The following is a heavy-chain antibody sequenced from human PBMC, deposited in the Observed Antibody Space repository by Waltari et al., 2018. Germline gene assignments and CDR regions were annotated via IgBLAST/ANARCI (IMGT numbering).Heavy chain of an antibody. J-gene: IGHJ3*01. Sequence: VQLVESGGDLITPGGSLSLSCAASRFTVNSTNTNWVLQSPGKGLEWFSVVYVTGNTDYADSVKGRCTTSRDNSKNTVYLQMDSLRVEDTAMYYCARRLVVAGTLDVFDLWGQGTRVIVSS. D-gene: IGHD2-15*01. CDR2: VYVTGNT. CDR1: RFTVNSTN. V-gene: IGHV3-53*03. CDR3: ARRLVVAGTLDVFDL.